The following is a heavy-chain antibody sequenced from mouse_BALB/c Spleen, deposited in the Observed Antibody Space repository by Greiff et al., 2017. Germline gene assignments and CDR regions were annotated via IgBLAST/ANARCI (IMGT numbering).Heavy chain of an antibody. CDR1: GFTFSSYA. Sequence: DVKLVESGGGLVKPGGSLKLSCAASGFTFSSYAMSWVRQTPEKRLEWVASISSGGSTYYPDSVKGRFTISRDNARNILYLQMSSLRSEDTAMYYCARVLGRDYYAMDYWGQGTSVTVSS. V-gene: IGHV5-6-5*01. D-gene: IGHD4-1*01. J-gene: IGHJ4*01. CDR2: ISSGGST. CDR3: ARVLGRDYYAMDY.